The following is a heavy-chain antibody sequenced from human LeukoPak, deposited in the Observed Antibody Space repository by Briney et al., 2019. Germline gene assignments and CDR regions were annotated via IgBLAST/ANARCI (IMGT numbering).Heavy chain of an antibody. D-gene: IGHD3-22*01. CDR3: ARVILSPYYDSSGYYRRVDAFDI. Sequence: SETLSLTCAVYGGSFSGYYWSWIRQPPGKGLEWMGEINHSGSTNYNPSLKSRVTISVDTSTNQFSLKLSSVTAADTAVYYCARVILSPYYDSSGYYRRVDAFDIWGQGTMVTVSS. CDR1: GGSFSGYY. V-gene: IGHV4-34*01. J-gene: IGHJ3*02. CDR2: INHSGST.